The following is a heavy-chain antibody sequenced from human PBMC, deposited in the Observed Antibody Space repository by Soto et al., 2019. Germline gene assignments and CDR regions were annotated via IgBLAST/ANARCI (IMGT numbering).Heavy chain of an antibody. V-gene: IGHV1-18*01. D-gene: IGHD1-1*01. CDR3: ARGRYGDY. CDR2: ISAHNGNP. Sequence: QVHLVQSGAEVKKPGASVKVSCKASGYTFTSYGITWVRQAPGQGLEWMGWISAHNGNPDYAQKLQGRVIVTRDTSTSTASMELRSLRSDDTAVYYCARGRYGDYWGQGALVTVSS. CDR1: GYTFTSYG. J-gene: IGHJ4*02.